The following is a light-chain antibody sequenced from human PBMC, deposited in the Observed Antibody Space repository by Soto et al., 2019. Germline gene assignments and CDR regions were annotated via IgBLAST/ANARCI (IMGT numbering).Light chain of an antibody. CDR2: AAS. V-gene: IGKV1-9*01. Sequence: DIQLTQSPSFLSASVGDRVTITCRASQGISSYLAWYQQKPGKAPKLLIYAASTLQSGVPSRFSGSGSGTEVTLTISSMQPEDFATYYCQQLNSYPRTFVQVTKVEIK. CDR3: QQLNSYPRT. J-gene: IGKJ1*01. CDR1: QGISSY.